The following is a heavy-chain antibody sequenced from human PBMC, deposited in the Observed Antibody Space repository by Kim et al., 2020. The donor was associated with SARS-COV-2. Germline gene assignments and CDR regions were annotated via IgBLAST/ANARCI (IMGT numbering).Heavy chain of an antibody. CDR3: ARPPGG. D-gene: IGHD3-10*01. V-gene: IGHV4-39*01. Sequence: YYSGSTSYNPSLKGRVTISVDTSKNQFSLKLSSVTAADTAVYYCARPPGGWGQGTLVTVSS. J-gene: IGHJ4*02. CDR2: YYSGST.